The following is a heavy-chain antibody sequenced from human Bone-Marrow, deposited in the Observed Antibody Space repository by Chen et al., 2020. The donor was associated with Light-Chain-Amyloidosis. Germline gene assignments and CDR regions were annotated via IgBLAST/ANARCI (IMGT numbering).Heavy chain of an antibody. D-gene: IGHD3-9*01. CDR2: TNSAGTST. CDR1: GFSFSTYW. Sequence: EVLLVESGGEVVQPGGSLRLSCTASGFSFSTYWMHWVRQSPGKGLVSVARTNSAGTSTTYADSVKGRFTDSRDNTKNTRYLEMNSLRVEDTAVYYCARTTLRYLDYWGQGTLVTVSS. J-gene: IGHJ4*02. V-gene: IGHV3-74*01. CDR3: ARTTLRYLDY.